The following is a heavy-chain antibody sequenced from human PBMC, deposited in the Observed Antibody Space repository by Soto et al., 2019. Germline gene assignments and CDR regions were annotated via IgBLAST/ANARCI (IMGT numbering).Heavy chain of an antibody. CDR3: ARGDETSKYYDFWSGYFYYYYGMDV. D-gene: IGHD3-3*01. CDR1: GFTFSSYA. J-gene: IGHJ6*02. Sequence: GGSLRLSCAASGFTFSSYAMHWVRQAPGKGLEWVAVISYDGSNKYYADSVKGRFTISRDNSKNTLYLQMNSLRAEDTAVYYCARGDETSKYYDFWSGYFYYYYGMDVWGQGTTVTVSS. CDR2: ISYDGSNK. V-gene: IGHV3-30-3*01.